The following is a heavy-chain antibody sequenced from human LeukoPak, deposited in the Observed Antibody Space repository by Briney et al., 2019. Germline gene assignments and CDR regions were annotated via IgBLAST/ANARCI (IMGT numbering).Heavy chain of an antibody. CDR2: INHSGST. V-gene: IGHV4-34*01. CDR3: ARGRGDYVWGSYRYTYYFDY. Sequence: SETLSLTCAVYGGSFSGYYWSWIRQPPGKGLEWIGEINHSGSTNYNPSLKSRVTISVDTSKNQFSLKLSSVPAADTAVYYCARGRGDYVWGSYRYTYYFDYWGEGTLDTVSS. D-gene: IGHD3-16*02. CDR1: GGSFSGYY. J-gene: IGHJ4*02.